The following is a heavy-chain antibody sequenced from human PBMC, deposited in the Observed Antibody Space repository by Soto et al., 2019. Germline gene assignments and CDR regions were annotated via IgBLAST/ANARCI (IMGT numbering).Heavy chain of an antibody. J-gene: IGHJ5*02. D-gene: IGHD4-17*01. V-gene: IGHV3-30-3*01. CDR3: TRADPTVTLSVFDP. CDR1: GFIFSSYA. CDR2: ISDDGSTK. Sequence: QVQLVESGGGVVQPGRSLRLSCAASGFIFSSYAMHWVRQAPGKGLEWVAVISDDGSTKYYADSVKGRFTISRDNSKNTLYLPMNSLSADDTAVYYCTRADPTVTLSVFDPWGQGTLVTVSS.